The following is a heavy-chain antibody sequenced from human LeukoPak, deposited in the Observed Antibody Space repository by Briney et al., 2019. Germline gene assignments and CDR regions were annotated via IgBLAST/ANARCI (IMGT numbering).Heavy chain of an antibody. CDR3: AKGTIAVAGTYYDAFDI. CDR2: ILYDGSNK. D-gene: IGHD6-19*01. V-gene: IGHV3-33*06. Sequence: PGGSLRLSCAASGFTFSSYGMHWVRQAPGKGVVWVAGILYDGSNKYYAGSVKGRFTISRDNSKSTLSLQMNRLKAEDTAVYYCAKGTIAVAGTYYDAFDIWGQGTMVTVSS. CDR1: GFTFSSYG. J-gene: IGHJ3*02.